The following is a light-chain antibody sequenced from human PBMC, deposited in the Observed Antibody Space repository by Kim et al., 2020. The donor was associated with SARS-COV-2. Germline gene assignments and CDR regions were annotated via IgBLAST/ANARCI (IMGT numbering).Light chain of an antibody. CDR1: QSISSS. Sequence: DIQMTQSPSTLSASVGDRVTITCRASQSISSSLAWYQQKPGKAPKLLIYKASSLDTGVPSRFSGSGSGTEFTLTISSLQPDDFATYYCQQYNTYPCSFGQGTKLEI. J-gene: IGKJ2*04. V-gene: IGKV1-5*03. CDR2: KAS. CDR3: QQYNTYPCS.